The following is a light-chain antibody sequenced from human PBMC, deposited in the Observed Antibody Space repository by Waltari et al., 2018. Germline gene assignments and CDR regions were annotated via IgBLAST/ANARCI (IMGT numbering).Light chain of an antibody. CDR3: SSYTDNSAPYV. V-gene: IGLV2-14*03. CDR1: SSDVVGYNY. CDR2: DVI. J-gene: IGLJ1*01. Sequence: QPALTQPASVSGSPGQSITISCTGTSSDVVGYNYVSWYHQHPAKAPKLIIFDVINRPSGGSYLFSCSKSCDTASLTISWVQAGDEADYYCSSYTDNSAPYVFGTGTKVTVL.